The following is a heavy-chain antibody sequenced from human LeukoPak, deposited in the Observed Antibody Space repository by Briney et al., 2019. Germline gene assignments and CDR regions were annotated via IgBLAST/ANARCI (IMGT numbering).Heavy chain of an antibody. V-gene: IGHV3-23*01. CDR1: GCTFSSYA. CDR3: ARVTYYGSGSYQADAFDI. CDR2: ISGSGGST. J-gene: IGHJ3*02. Sequence: PGGSLRLSCAASGCTFSSYAMSWVRQAPGKGLEWVSAISGSGGSTYYADSVKGRFTISRDNSKNTLYLQMNSLRAEDTAVYYCARVTYYGSGSYQADAFDIWGQGTMVTVSS. D-gene: IGHD3-10*01.